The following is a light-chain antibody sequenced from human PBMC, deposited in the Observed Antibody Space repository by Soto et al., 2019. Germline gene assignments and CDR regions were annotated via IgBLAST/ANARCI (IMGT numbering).Light chain of an antibody. V-gene: IGKV1-9*01. Sequence: IQLAPSPSSLSASVGARVTNPCRASQGISSYLAWYQQKPGKAPKLLIYAAPTLQSGVPSRFSGSGSGTDFTLTISSLQPEDFATYYCQQLNSYPSFGGGTKVDIK. J-gene: IGKJ4*01. CDR3: QQLNSYPS. CDR2: AAP. CDR1: QGISSY.